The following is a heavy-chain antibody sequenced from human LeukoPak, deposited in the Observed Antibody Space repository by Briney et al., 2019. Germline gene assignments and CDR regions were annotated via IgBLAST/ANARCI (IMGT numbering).Heavy chain of an antibody. CDR1: GGSISSADYY. V-gene: IGHV4-30-4*01. CDR2: IYYRGST. CDR3: ARSIVASIRLGKPYYYYGLDV. D-gene: IGHD5-12*01. J-gene: IGHJ6*02. Sequence: SETLSLTCTVSGGSISSADYYWSWSRQPPGKGLEWIGYIYYRGSTSYNPSLKSRVTISVDTSKNQFSLKLSSVTAADTAVYFCARSIVASIRLGKPYYYYGLDVWGQGTTVTVSS.